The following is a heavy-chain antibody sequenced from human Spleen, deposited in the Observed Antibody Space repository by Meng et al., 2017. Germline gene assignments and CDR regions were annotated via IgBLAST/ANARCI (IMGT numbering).Heavy chain of an antibody. CDR1: GGSISSSSYY. CDR2: IYYSGST. J-gene: IGHJ1*01. CDR3: ARPCKHCSGGSCYEYFQH. Sequence: SETLSLTCTVSGGSISSSSYYWGWIRQPPGKGLEWIGSIYYSGSTYYNPSLKSRVTISVDTSKNQFSLKLSSVTAADTAVYYCARPCKHCSGGSCYEYFQHWGQGTLVTVSS. V-gene: IGHV4-39*07. D-gene: IGHD2-15*01.